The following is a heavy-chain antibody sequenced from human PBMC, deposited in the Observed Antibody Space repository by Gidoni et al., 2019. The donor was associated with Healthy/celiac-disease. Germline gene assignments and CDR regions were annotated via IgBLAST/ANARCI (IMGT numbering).Heavy chain of an antibody. D-gene: IGHD3-22*01. CDR2: ISYDGSNK. Sequence: QVQLVESGGGVVQPGRSLGLSCAASGFTFSSYAMHWVRQAPGKGLEWVAVISYDGSNKYYADSVKGRFTISRDNSKNTLYLQMNSLRAEDTAVYYCARDAYDSSFDYWGQGTLVTVSS. CDR3: ARDAYDSSFDY. J-gene: IGHJ4*02. CDR1: GFTFSSYA. V-gene: IGHV3-30*01.